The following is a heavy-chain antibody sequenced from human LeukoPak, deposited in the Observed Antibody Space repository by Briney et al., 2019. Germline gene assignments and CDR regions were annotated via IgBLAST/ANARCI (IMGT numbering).Heavy chain of an antibody. Sequence: PSETLSLTCTVSGYSITSGYYWGWIRQPPGKGLEWIGSIYHTGSTFYNPSLKSRVTISVDPSKNQFSLKLSSVIVADTAVYYCANADRFCSGSCHVPDAFDFWGQGTMVTVSS. CDR3: ANADRFCSGSCHVPDAFDF. V-gene: IGHV4-38-2*02. CDR2: IYHTGST. CDR1: GYSITSGYY. D-gene: IGHD2-15*01. J-gene: IGHJ3*01.